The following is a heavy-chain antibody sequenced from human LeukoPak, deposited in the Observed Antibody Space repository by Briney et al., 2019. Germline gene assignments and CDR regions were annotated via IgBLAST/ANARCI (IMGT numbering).Heavy chain of an antibody. V-gene: IGHV1-18*01. CDR1: GYTFTTYG. J-gene: IGHJ4*02. D-gene: IGHD3-10*01. CDR3: ARDYQYYASGSSKKAFDY. CDR2: INTYSGDT. Sequence: ASVKVSCKPSGYTFTTYGISWVRQAPGQGLEWMGWINTYSGDTNYAQKLQGRVTMTTDTSTSTAYMELGSLRSDDTAMYYCARDYQYYASGSSKKAFDYWGQGTLVAVSS.